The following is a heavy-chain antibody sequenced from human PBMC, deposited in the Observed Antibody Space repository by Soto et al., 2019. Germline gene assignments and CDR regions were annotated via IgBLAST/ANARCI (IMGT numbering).Heavy chain of an antibody. J-gene: IGHJ5*02. V-gene: IGHV4-30-2*01. CDR2: IYHSGST. CDR1: GGSISSGGYS. D-gene: IGHD5-18*01. CDR3: ARAFTPFEQLWFDP. Sequence: SEPLSLTCAASGGSISSGGYSWSWIRQPPGKGLEWIGYIYHSGSTYYNPSLKSRVTISVDRPKNQFSLKLSSVTAADTAVYYCARAFTPFEQLWFDPWGQGTLVTVSS.